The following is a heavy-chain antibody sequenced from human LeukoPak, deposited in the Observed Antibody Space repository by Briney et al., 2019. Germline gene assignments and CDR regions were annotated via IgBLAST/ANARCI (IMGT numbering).Heavy chain of an antibody. CDR2: IYHSGST. CDR1: GYSISSGYY. D-gene: IGHD3-22*01. V-gene: IGHV4-38-2*02. J-gene: IGHJ4*02. Sequence: SETLSLTCTVSGYSISSGYYWGWIRQPPGKGLEWIGSIYHSGSTYYNPSLKSRVIISVDTSKNQFPLKLSSVTAADTAVYYCARRSGYYFIDYWGQGTLVTVSS. CDR3: ARRSGYYFIDY.